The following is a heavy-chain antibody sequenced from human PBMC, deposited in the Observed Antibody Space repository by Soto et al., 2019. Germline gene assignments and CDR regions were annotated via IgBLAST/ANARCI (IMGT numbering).Heavy chain of an antibody. J-gene: IGHJ6*02. Sequence: SETLSLTCTVSGGSISSGGYYWSWIRQHPGKGLEWIGYIYYSGSTYYNPSLKSRVTISVDTSKNQFSLKLSSVTAADTAVYYCARGPNGNYDSSGATKQDYCYYGMDVWGQGTTVTVSS. CDR3: ARGPNGNYDSSGATKQDYCYYGMDV. D-gene: IGHD3-22*01. CDR2: IYYSGST. CDR1: GGSISSGGYY. V-gene: IGHV4-31*03.